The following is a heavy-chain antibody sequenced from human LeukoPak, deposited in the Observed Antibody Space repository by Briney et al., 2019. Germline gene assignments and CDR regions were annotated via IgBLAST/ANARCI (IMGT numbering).Heavy chain of an antibody. D-gene: IGHD1-26*01. CDR2: PFYGGST. V-gene: IGHV4-39*01. CDR1: GGSISSSGYY. Sequence: SETLSLTCTVSGGSISSSGYYWGRIRQPPGKGLEWIGSPFYGGSTYYNPSLKSRVTISVDTSKTQFSLGLSSVTAADTAVYYCARWQVGATPYYYYYMDVWGKGTTVAVSS. CDR3: ARWQVGATPYYYYYMDV. J-gene: IGHJ6*03.